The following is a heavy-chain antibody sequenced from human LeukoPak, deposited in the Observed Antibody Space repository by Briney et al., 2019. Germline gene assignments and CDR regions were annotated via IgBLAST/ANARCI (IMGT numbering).Heavy chain of an antibody. V-gene: IGHV3-64*01. D-gene: IGHD4-17*01. J-gene: IGHJ4*02. CDR3: ARESIGDYDY. CDR1: GFTFSNHP. Sequence: GGSLRLSCAASGFTFSNHPMHWVRQAPGKGLVSVSVISPDGASTHYANSVKGRFTISRDNSKNTLHLQMGSLRVEDMAVYYCARESIGDYDYWGQGTLVTVSS. CDR2: ISPDGAST.